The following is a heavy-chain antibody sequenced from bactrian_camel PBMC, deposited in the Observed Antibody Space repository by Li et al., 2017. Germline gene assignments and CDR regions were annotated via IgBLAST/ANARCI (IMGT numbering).Heavy chain of an antibody. Sequence: HVQLVESGGGSVQAGESLRLSCVASGYTLPMNMGWFRRLPGQEREGVAAIYTGAGRTYYADSVKGRFTISKDNAKNTLYLQMNSLKPEDTAMYYCAADFCYLDRWRNWGQGTQVTVS. CDR3: AADFCYLDRWRN. D-gene: IGHD1*01. V-gene: IGHV3S54*01. CDR1: GYTLPMN. CDR2: IYTGAGRT. J-gene: IGHJ4*01.